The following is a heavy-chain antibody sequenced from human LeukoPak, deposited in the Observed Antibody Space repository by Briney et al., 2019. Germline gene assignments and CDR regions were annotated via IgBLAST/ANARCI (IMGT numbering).Heavy chain of an antibody. CDR2: INHSGST. CDR1: GGSFSGYY. V-gene: IGHV4-34*01. Sequence: SETLSLTCAVYGGSFSGYYWSWIRQPPGKGLEWIGEINHSGSTNYNPSLKSRVTISVDTSKNQFSLKLSSVTAADTAVYYCAGSRTPDTYYYYYMDVWGKGTTVTVSS. CDR3: AGSRTPDTYYYYYMDV. J-gene: IGHJ6*03. D-gene: IGHD1-14*01.